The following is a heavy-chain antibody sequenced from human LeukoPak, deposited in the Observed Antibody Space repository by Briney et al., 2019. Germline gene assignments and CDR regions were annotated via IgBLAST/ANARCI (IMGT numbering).Heavy chain of an antibody. Sequence: GASVKVSCKASGYTFTGYYIHWVRQAPGQGLEWIGWINPKSGGTNYAQKFRGRVTMTRDTSITTAYMELSRLRSDDTAVYYCAGDSGVGQWLVLYNWFDPWGQGTLVTVSS. V-gene: IGHV1-2*02. D-gene: IGHD6-19*01. J-gene: IGHJ5*02. CDR1: GYTFTGYY. CDR3: AGDSGVGQWLVLYNWFDP. CDR2: INPKSGGT.